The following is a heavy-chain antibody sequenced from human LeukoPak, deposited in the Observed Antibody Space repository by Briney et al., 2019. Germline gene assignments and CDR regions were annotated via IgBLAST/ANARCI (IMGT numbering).Heavy chain of an antibody. V-gene: IGHV3-53*03. CDR2: IYRDDTT. Sequence: GGSLRLSCAASGFTVSGNYMTWVRQTPGKGLEWVSIIYRDDTTYYADSVKGRFTISRDNAKNSLYLQMNRLRAEDTAIYYCARAYSAYDPFDYWGQGTLVTVSS. CDR3: ARAYSAYDPFDY. D-gene: IGHD5-12*01. J-gene: IGHJ4*02. CDR1: GFTVSGNY.